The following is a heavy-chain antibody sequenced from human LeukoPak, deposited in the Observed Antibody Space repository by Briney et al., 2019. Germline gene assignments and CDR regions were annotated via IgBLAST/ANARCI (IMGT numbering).Heavy chain of an antibody. CDR1: GYTFTTYG. V-gene: IGHV1-18*01. D-gene: IGHD4-23*01. CDR2: ISAYNGQT. Sequence: ASVKVSCKASGYTFTTYGISWVRQAPGQGLEWMGWISAYNGQTNYAQKLQGRVTMTTDTSTQTAYMELRSLGSDDTAVYYCAGGAGFYCNSDSFDSWGQGTHVTVSS. CDR3: AGGAGFYCNSDSFDS. J-gene: IGHJ4*02.